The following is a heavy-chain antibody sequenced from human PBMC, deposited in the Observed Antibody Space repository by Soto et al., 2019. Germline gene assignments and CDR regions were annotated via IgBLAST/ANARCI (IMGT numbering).Heavy chain of an antibody. CDR1: GGFVSSGSYY. J-gene: IGHJ3*02. V-gene: IGHV4-34*01. CDR3: ARVERGTATTVVDAFDI. D-gene: IGHD1-1*01. CDR2: MSHSGGT. Sequence: QVQLQQWGAGLLKPSETLSLTCAVYGGFVSSGSYYWSWIRQPPGKGLEWIGEMSHSGGTHFNPSLKGRVPISVATSKNQFSLKMASVTAADTALYYCARVERGTATTVVDAFDIWGPGTMVTVSS.